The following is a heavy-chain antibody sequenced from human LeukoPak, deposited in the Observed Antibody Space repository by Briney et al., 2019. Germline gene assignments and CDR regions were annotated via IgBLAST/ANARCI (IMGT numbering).Heavy chain of an antibody. CDR1: GFTFSSYG. CDR2: IQYDEYDI. J-gene: IGHJ3*02. Sequence: GGSLRLSCAASGFTFSSYGMHWVRQAPGKGLEWVAFIQYDEYDIFYADSVKGRFTVSRDNSKNTLYLQMNSLRAEDTAVYYCAKGYDCSSTSCLDAFDIWGQGTMVTVSS. CDR3: AKGYDCSSTSCLDAFDI. V-gene: IGHV3-30*02. D-gene: IGHD2-2*01.